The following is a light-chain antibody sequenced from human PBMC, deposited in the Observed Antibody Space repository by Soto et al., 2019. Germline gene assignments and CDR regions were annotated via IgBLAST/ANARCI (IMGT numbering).Light chain of an antibody. CDR1: SSVVGGYNY. V-gene: IGLV2-14*01. Sequence: QSVLTRPASVSGSPGQSITISCTGTSSVVGGYNYVSWYQQHPGKAPKLMIYDVSNRPSGVSNRFSGSKSGNTASLTISGLQAEDEADYYCSSYTSSLSYVFGTGTKVTVL. CDR3: SSYTSSLSYV. J-gene: IGLJ1*01. CDR2: DVS.